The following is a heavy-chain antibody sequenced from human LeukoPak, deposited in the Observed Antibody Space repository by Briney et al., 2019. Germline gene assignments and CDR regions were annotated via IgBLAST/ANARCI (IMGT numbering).Heavy chain of an antibody. CDR1: GFSVSNTY. V-gene: IGHV3-53*01. Sequence: VGSLRLSCAASGFSVSNTYMSWVRQAPGKGLEWVSIIYSGGNTYYADSVKGRFTISRDNSKNTLYLQMNRLRPEDTAVYYCARGTETAPDYWGPGTLWTVSS. CDR3: ARGTETAPDY. CDR2: IYSGGNT. D-gene: IGHD1-1*01. J-gene: IGHJ4*01.